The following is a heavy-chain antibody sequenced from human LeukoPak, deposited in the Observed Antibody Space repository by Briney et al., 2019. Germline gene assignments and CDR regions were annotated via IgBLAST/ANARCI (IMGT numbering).Heavy chain of an antibody. V-gene: IGHV4-39*07. J-gene: IGHJ4*02. CDR3: ARGPSRVVVAGKPPDY. CDR1: GGSISSSSYY. D-gene: IGHD2-15*01. Sequence: SETLSLTCTVSGGSISSSSYYWGWIRQPPGKGLEWIGSIYYSGSTYHNPSLKSRVTISVDTSKNQFSLKLSSVTAADTAVYYCARGPSRVVVAGKPPDYWGQGTLVTVSS. CDR2: IYYSGST.